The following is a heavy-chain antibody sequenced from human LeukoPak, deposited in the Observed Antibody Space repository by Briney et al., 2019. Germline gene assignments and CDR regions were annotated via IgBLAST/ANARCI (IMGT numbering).Heavy chain of an antibody. CDR2: IYYSGST. V-gene: IGHV4-59*08. Sequence: SETLSLTCTVSGGSLSSYYWSWIRQPPGKGLEWSGYIYYSGSTNYNPSLKSRVTISVDTSKNQFSLKLSSVTAADTAVYYCARRPDYYGSGSYSTFDYWGQGALVTVSS. J-gene: IGHJ4*02. CDR3: ARRPDYYGSGSYSTFDY. CDR1: GGSLSSYY. D-gene: IGHD3-10*01.